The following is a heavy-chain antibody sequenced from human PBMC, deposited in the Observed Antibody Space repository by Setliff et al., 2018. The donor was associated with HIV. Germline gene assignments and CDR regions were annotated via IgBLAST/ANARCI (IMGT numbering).Heavy chain of an antibody. J-gene: IGHJ5*02. CDR2: TNTNTGNP. CDR1: GYTFTTYS. Sequence: ASVKVSCKASGYTFTTYSMNWVRQAPGQGLEWMGWTNTNTGNPTYAQGFTGRFVFSLDTSVSTAYLQISSLKAEDTAVYYCARASRYCSRTSCHGDWFDPWGQGTLVTVSS. CDR3: ARASRYCSRTSCHGDWFDP. V-gene: IGHV7-4-1*02. D-gene: IGHD2-2*01.